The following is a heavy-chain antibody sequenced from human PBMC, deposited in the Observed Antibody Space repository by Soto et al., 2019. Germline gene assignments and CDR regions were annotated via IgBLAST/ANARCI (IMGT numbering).Heavy chain of an antibody. J-gene: IGHJ6*03. D-gene: IGHD5-12*01. Sequence: QVQLVQSGAEVKRPGASVTVSCRSSGDTFNDYYIHWARPAPGQGLEWMGWINPNGGVTKYAQKFQGWVSMTRDTSIRTVYMQLSRLRSDDTAVYYCARESGGATATLDYYYFYMDVWGTGTTVTVSS. CDR2: INPNGGVT. CDR1: GDTFNDYY. V-gene: IGHV1-2*04. CDR3: ARESGGATATLDYYYFYMDV.